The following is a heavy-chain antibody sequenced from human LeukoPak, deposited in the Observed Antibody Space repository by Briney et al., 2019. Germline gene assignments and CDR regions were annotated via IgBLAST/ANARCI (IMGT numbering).Heavy chain of an antibody. V-gene: IGHV3-74*01. CDR3: AEGGQYSTGPPSY. J-gene: IGHJ4*02. CDR1: GFTFSSYW. Sequence: GGSLRLSCAVSGFTFSSYWMHWVRQAPGKGLVWVSRINSDESSTSYADSVKGRFTISRDNAKNTLFLQMNSLRVEDTALYYCAEGGQYSTGPPSYWGQGTLVTVSS. D-gene: IGHD6-19*01. CDR2: INSDESST.